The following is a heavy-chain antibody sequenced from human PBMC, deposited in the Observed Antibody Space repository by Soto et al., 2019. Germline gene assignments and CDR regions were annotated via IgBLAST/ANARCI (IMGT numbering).Heavy chain of an antibody. J-gene: IGHJ4*02. CDR1: GYTFTSYD. CDR3: AREHSSSWRFDY. CDR2: MNPNSGNT. Sequence: QVQLVQSGAEVKKPGASVKVSCKASGYTFTSYDINWVRQATGQGLEWMGWMNPNSGNTGYAQKFQGRVTMTRNTSTSTAYMALSSLRSEDTAVYYCAREHSSSWRFDYWGQGTLVTVSS. D-gene: IGHD6-13*01. V-gene: IGHV1-8*01.